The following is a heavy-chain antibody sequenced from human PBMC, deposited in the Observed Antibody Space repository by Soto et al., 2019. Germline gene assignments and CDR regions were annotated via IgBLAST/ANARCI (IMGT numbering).Heavy chain of an antibody. CDR1: GSDITTYY. J-gene: IGHJ5*02. CDR2: IYDTGST. Sequence: SETLSLTCTVSGSDITTYYWSWLRQSPGKGLEWIGHIYDTGSTTYNPSLKSRVTISVDTSNRQFSLRLTSVTAADTAVYYCARCPIDHNWFDPWGQGTLVTVSS. CDR3: ARCPIDHNWFDP. D-gene: IGHD3-9*01. V-gene: IGHV4-59*01.